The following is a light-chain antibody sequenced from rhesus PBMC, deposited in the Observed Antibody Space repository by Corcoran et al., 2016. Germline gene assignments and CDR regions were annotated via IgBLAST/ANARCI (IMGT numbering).Light chain of an antibody. J-gene: IGKJ2*01. Sequence: DIQMSQSPSSLSASVGDRVTITCRASQGISSYLNWYQQKPGKAPNLLIYYANSLASGVPSRFSGNGSGTDFTLTINSLQPEDFATYYCQQGNSNPYSFGQGTKVEIK. CDR1: QGISSY. CDR3: QQGNSNPYS. V-gene: IGKV1-32*02. CDR2: YAN.